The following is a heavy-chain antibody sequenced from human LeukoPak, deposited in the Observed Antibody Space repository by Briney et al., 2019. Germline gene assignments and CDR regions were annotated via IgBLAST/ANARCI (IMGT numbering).Heavy chain of an antibody. CDR2: IYYTGTT. CDR3: ARDRESPGV. J-gene: IGHJ4*02. Sequence: PSETLSLTCTVSGGSISSYYWSWIRQPPGRGLEWIGYIYYTGTTNYNPSLKSRVTISADTSKNQFSLKLSSVTAADTAVYYCARDRESPGVWGQGTLVTVSS. V-gene: IGHV4-59*01. CDR1: GGSISSYY.